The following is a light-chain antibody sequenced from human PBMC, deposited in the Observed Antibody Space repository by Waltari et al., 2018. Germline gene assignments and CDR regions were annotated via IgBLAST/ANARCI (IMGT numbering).Light chain of an antibody. CDR1: SPNIGNDF. Sequence: QSVLTQPPSVSAAPGQKVTISCSGSSPNIGNDFVSWYHQLPGAAPKLLIYDNNKRPSGIPDRFSASKSGTSATLGITGLQIGDEADYYCATWDNSLTDVVFGGGTKLTVL. J-gene: IGLJ2*01. CDR2: DNN. V-gene: IGLV1-51*01. CDR3: ATWDNSLTDVV.